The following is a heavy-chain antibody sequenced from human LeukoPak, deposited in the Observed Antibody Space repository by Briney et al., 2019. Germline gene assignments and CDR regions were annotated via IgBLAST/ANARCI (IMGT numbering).Heavy chain of an antibody. CDR2: MNAGNGNT. J-gene: IGHJ6*02. CDR3: ARDATYCRGSTCSYYGLDV. D-gene: IGHD2-15*01. V-gene: IGHV1-3*01. CDR1: GYTFTSYA. Sequence: WASVKVSCKASGYTFTSYAMHWVRQAPGQRLEGMGWMNAGNGNTKYSQKFQGRVTISRDTYASTAYMELSRLTSEDTAVYYCARDATYCRGSTCSYYGLDVWGQGTAVTVSS.